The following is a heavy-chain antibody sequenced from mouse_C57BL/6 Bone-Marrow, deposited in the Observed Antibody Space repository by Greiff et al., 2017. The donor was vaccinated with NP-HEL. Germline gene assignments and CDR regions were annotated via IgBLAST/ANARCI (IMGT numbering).Heavy chain of an antibody. J-gene: IGHJ1*03. V-gene: IGHV1-19*01. CDR1: GYTFTDYY. CDR3: ARGPNYYGSSLWYFDV. D-gene: IGHD1-1*01. Sequence: EVQLQQSGPVLVKPGASVKMSCKASGYTFTDYYMNWVKPSHGKSLEWIGVINPYNGGTSYNQKFTGKATLTADKSSSTAYMVLNRLTSEDSAVYYSARGPNYYGSSLWYFDVWGTGTTVTVSS. CDR2: INPYNGGT.